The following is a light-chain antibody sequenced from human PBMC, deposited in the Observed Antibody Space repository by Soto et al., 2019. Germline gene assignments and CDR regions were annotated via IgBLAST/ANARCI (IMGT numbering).Light chain of an antibody. CDR3: AAWDDSLNGPI. Sequence: QSVLTQAPSASGTPGQRVTISCSGSASNVAVNTVNWYQQLPGTAPKLLIYLNNHRPSGVPDRFSGSKSGASASLAISGLRSEDEADYYCAAWDDSLNGPIFGGGTKVTVL. CDR1: ASNVAVNT. J-gene: IGLJ2*01. V-gene: IGLV1-44*01. CDR2: LNN.